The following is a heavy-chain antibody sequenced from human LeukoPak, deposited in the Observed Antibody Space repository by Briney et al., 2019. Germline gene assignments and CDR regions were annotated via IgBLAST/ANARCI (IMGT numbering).Heavy chain of an antibody. D-gene: IGHD3-22*01. J-gene: IGHJ4*02. CDR3: ARSYYYDSSGYNDY. CDR2: IIPIFGTA. V-gene: IGHV1-69*01. Sequence: SVKVSCKASGGTFSIYAISWVRQAPGQGLEWMGGIIPIFGTANYAQKFQGRVTITADESTSTAYMELSSLRSEDTAVYYCARSYYYDSSGYNDYWGQGTLVTVSS. CDR1: GGTFSIYA.